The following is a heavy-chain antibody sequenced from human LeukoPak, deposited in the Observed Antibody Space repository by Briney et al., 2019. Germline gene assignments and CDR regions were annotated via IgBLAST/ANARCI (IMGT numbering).Heavy chain of an antibody. Sequence: PSETLSLTCTVSVGSLSSYYWSWIRQPPGKGLEWIGYIYYSGSNNYNPSLKSRVTISVDTSKNQFSLKLSSVTAADTAVYYCARHGTYYYDSSGFTADYWGQGTLVTVSS. J-gene: IGHJ4*02. CDR1: VGSLSSYY. CDR2: IYYSGSN. CDR3: ARHGTYYYDSSGFTADY. V-gene: IGHV4-59*08. D-gene: IGHD3-22*01.